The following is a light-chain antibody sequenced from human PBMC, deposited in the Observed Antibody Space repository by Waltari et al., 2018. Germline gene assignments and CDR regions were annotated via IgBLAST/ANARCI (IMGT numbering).Light chain of an antibody. CDR1: QSISDY. CDR2: ATS. V-gene: IGKV1-39*01. Sequence: DIQMTQSPSSLSASVGDRVTITCRASQSISDYLNWYQHKPGQAPKVLIYATSSLESGVPSRFSGSGSGTDFTLTISSLQPEDFATYYCQQSYSSPRTFGPGTKVDFK. CDR3: QQSYSSPRT. J-gene: IGKJ3*01.